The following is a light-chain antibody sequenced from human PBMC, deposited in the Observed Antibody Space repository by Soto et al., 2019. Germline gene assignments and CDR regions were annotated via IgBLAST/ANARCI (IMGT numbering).Light chain of an antibody. CDR2: GAS. CDR3: QQYSHWPLT. Sequence: EVVMTQSPAALSVSPGERATLSCRASQSVSSNLAWYQQKPGQAPRLLIYGASTRATGIPARFSGRGFVTEFTLTISSLQSEDLGVYYCQQYSHWPLTFGGGTKVEIK. V-gene: IGKV3-15*01. CDR1: QSVSSN. J-gene: IGKJ4*01.